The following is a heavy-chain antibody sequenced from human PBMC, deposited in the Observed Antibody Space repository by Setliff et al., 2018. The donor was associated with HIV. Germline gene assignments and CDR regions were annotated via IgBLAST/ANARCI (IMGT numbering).Heavy chain of an antibody. Sequence: PSETLSLTCTVTGGSISSYYWSWIRQPAGKGLEWIGRIYTSGSTNYNPSLKSRVTMSVDTSKKQFSLKLSSVTAADTAVYYRARGPPGWELPKDWFDPWGQGTLVTVSS. CDR3: ARGPPGWELPKDWFDP. CDR1: GGSISSYY. CDR2: IYTSGST. D-gene: IGHD1-26*01. V-gene: IGHV4-4*07. J-gene: IGHJ5*02.